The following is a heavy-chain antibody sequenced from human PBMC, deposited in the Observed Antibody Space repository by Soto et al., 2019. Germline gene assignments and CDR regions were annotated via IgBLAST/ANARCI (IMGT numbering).Heavy chain of an antibody. J-gene: IGHJ6*01. Sequence: QVQLVESGGGVVQPGRSLRLSCAASGFTFSSYGMHWVRQAPGKGLEWVAVISYDGSNKYYADSVKGRFTISRDNSKNTLYLQMNSLRAEDTAVYYCAKGAAPRSAAGTHYYYGMDVW. D-gene: IGHD6-13*01. V-gene: IGHV3-30*18. CDR2: ISYDGSNK. CDR1: GFTFSSYG. CDR3: AKGAAPRSAAGTHYYYGMDV.